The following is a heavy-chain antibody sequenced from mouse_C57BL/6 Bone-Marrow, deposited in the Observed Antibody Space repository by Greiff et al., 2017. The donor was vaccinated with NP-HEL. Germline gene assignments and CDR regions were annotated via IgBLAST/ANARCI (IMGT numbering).Heavy chain of an antibody. D-gene: IGHD1-1*01. CDR2: IDPSDSYT. J-gene: IGHJ4*01. Sequence: QVQLQQPGAELVRPGTSVKLSCKASGYTFTSYWMHWVKQRPGQGLEWIGVIDPSDSYTNYNQKFKGKATLTVDTSSSTAYMQLSSLTSEDSAVYYCARSTYYGSDYAMDYWGQGTSVTVSS. CDR1: GYTFTSYW. V-gene: IGHV1-59*01. CDR3: ARSTYYGSDYAMDY.